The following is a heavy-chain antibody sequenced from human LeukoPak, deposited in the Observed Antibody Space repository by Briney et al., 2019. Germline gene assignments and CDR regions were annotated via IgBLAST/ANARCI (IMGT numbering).Heavy chain of an antibody. CDR2: ISGSGGST. J-gene: IGHJ5*02. V-gene: IGHV3-23*01. CDR1: GFTFSSYA. D-gene: IGHD3-3*01. CDR3: ARAHLRFLEWLPFDP. Sequence: GGSLRLSCAASGFTFSSYAMSWVRQAPGKGLEWVSAISGSGGSTYYADSVKGRFTISRDNSKNTLYLQMNSLRAEDTAVYYCARAHLRFLEWLPFDPWGQGTLVTVSS.